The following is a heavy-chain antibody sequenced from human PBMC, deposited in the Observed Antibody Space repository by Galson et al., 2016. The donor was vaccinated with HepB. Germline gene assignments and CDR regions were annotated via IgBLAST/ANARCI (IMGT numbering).Heavy chain of an antibody. CDR2: THPKSGDT. CDR3: ARDSAAIYGCYFDS. CDR1: GYAFIGHY. Sequence: SVKVSCKASGYAFIGHYIHWVRQAPGQGLEWMGWTHPKSGDTNYAQKFQGRVTMTTDTAIKTAYMEVNTLMSDDTADYYCARDSAAIYGCYFDSWGQGSLVIVSS. D-gene: IGHD3-3*02. J-gene: IGHJ4*02. V-gene: IGHV1-2*02.